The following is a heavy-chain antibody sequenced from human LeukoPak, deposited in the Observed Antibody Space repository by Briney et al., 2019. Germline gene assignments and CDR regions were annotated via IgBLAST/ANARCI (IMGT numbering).Heavy chain of an antibody. CDR3: ARASIAAGTYYFDY. CDR2: IKQDGSEK. V-gene: IGHV3-7*01. J-gene: IGHJ4*02. CDR1: GFTFSGYW. Sequence: PGGSLRLSCAASGFTFSGYWMSWVRQAPGKGLQWVANIKQDGSEKYYVDSVKGRFTISRENAKNSLYLQMNSLRAEDTAVYYCARASIAAGTYYFDYWGQGTLVTVSS. D-gene: IGHD6-13*01.